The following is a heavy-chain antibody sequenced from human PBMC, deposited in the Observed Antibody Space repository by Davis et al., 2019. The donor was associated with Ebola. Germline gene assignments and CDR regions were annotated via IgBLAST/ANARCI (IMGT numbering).Heavy chain of an antibody. D-gene: IGHD2-21*01. CDR1: GFTFISYG. J-gene: IGHJ5*02. V-gene: IGHV3-30*02. Sequence: PGGSLRLSCVASGFTFISYGMHWVRQAPGKGLEWVTFIQYDGSNKDYADSVKGRFSISRDNSKNTVYLQMNGLRAEDTAVYYCAKGEMAYHKWFDPWGQGTLVTVST. CDR2: IQYDGSNK. CDR3: AKGEMAYHKWFDP.